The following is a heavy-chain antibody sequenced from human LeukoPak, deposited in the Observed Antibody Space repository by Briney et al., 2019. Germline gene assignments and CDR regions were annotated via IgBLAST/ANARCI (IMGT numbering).Heavy chain of an antibody. Sequence: GGSPRLSCAASGFMLNTYSMNWVRQAPGKGLEWVSYIKSSSDTIYYADSVKGRFTIYRDNAKNSLYLQMNSLRDEDTAVHFCVRRLEFDYWGQGNRVPLSS. CDR3: VRRLEFDY. CDR2: IKSSSDTI. D-gene: IGHD3-3*01. CDR1: GFMLNTYS. V-gene: IGHV3-48*02. J-gene: IGHJ4*02.